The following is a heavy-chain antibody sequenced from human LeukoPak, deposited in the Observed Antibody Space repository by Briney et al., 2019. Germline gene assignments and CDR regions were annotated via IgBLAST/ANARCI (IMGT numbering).Heavy chain of an antibody. V-gene: IGHV3-30*03. CDR2: ISYDGSNK. CDR1: GFTFSSYG. Sequence: GRSLRLSCAASGFTFSSYGMHWVRQAPGKGLEWVAVISYDGSNKYYADSVKGRFTISRDNSKNTLYLQMNSLRSEDTAVYYCARRSAVPAAMRGIYYYGMDVWGKGTTVTVSS. J-gene: IGHJ6*04. D-gene: IGHD2-2*01. CDR3: ARRSAVPAAMRGIYYYGMDV.